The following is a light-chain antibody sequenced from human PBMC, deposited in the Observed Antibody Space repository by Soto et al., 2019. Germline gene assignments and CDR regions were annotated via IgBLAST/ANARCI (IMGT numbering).Light chain of an antibody. V-gene: IGKV3-15*01. CDR1: QSVSSK. CDR2: GAS. Sequence: EIVMTQSPATLSVSPGERATLSCRASQSVSSKLAWYQKKPGQDPRILIYGASTRATGIPARFSGSGSGTEFNLTISRLQSEDFAVYQCQQYNNWTLTFGGGTKLDIK. J-gene: IGKJ4*01. CDR3: QQYNNWTLT.